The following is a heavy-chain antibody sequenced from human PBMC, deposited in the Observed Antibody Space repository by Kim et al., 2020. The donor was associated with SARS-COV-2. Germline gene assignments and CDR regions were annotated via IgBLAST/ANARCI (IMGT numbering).Heavy chain of an antibody. J-gene: IGHJ3*02. CDR1: GGSFSGYY. D-gene: IGHD1-1*01. CDR3: ARAKDLYNWNDLRAFDI. Sequence: SETLSLTCAVYGGSFSGYYWSWIRQPPGKGLEWIGEINHSGSTNYNPSLKSRVTISVDTSKNQFSLKLSSVTAADTAVYYCARAKDLYNWNDLRAFDIWGQGTMVTVSS. V-gene: IGHV4-34*01. CDR2: INHSGST.